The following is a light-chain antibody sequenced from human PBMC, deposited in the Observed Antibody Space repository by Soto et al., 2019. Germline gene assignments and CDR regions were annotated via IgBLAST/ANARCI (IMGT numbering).Light chain of an antibody. CDR3: QRYGRSPPIT. V-gene: IGKV3-20*01. CDR2: GAS. Sequence: EIVLTQSPGTLSLSPGERATLSCRASQSISSNYLAWYQQKPGQAPRLLIYGASIRSPGIPDRFSGSGSGTTFTLPISRLEPEDFAVYYCQRYGRSPPITFGQGTRLEIK. CDR1: QSISSNY. J-gene: IGKJ5*01.